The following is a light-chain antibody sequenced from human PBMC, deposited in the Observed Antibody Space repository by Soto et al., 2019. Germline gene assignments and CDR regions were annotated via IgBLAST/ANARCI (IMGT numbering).Light chain of an antibody. CDR3: CSYAGFSTVWV. J-gene: IGLJ3*02. Sequence: QSALTQPASVSGSPGQSITISCTGTSSDVGSYNLVSWYQQHPGKAPKVMIYEVSKRPSGVSNRFSGSKSGNTASLTISGLQAEDEADYYCCSYAGFSTVWVFGGGTKLTVL. CDR2: EVS. CDR1: SSDVGSYNL. V-gene: IGLV2-23*02.